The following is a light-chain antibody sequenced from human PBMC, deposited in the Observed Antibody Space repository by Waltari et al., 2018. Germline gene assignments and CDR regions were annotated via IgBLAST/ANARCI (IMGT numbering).Light chain of an antibody. V-gene: IGKV3-15*01. Sequence: EIVMTQSPATLSVSPGETATLSCRASQGVSSNVAWYQKQPGQAPRLLIYDASTRATSIPAKFRGSGSGTEFTLTISSLQSEDFAVYYCQQYNRWPPITFGHGTRLEIK. CDR1: QGVSSN. CDR3: QQYNRWPPIT. CDR2: DAS. J-gene: IGKJ5*01.